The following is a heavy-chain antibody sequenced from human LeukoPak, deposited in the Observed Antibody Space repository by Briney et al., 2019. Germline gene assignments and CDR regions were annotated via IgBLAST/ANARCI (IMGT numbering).Heavy chain of an antibody. Sequence: GGSLRLSCEVSDNETSEFLFSAYAMSWVRQAPGKGLEWVSAISGSGGSTYYADSVKGRFTISRDNSKNTLYLQMNSLRAEDTAVYYCANLAIVVVPAAMNNWFDPWGQGTLVTVSS. J-gene: IGHJ5*02. CDR3: ANLAIVVVPAAMNNWFDP. CDR1: EFLFSAYA. V-gene: IGHV3-23*01. CDR2: ISGSGGST. D-gene: IGHD2-2*01.